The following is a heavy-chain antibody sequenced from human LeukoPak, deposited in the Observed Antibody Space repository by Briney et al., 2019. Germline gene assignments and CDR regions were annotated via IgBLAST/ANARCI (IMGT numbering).Heavy chain of an antibody. V-gene: IGHV4-30-4*07. CDR3: AKGCYDNLTGPQRYCAL. J-gene: IGHJ2*01. CDR2: IHATGST. CDR1: GDSIGSGDFS. Sequence: SQTLSLTCTVSGDSIGSGDFSWSWIRQAPGRTLEFIGYIHATGSTFYNPSLKSRATISIDTSRNQFSLKLNSVTVADTAVYYCAKGCYDNLTGPQRYCALWGRGTLVTVSS. D-gene: IGHD3-9*01.